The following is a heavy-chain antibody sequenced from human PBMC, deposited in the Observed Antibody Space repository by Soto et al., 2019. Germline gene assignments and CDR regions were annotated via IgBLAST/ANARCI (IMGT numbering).Heavy chain of an antibody. Sequence: GSLRLSCAASGFTFSSYTMHWVRQAPGKGLEWVAVISYDGSNKYYADSVKGRFTISRDNSKNTLYLQMNSLRAEDTAVYYCARDRIWYSSGWYLGYWGQGTLVTVSS. J-gene: IGHJ4*02. D-gene: IGHD6-19*01. CDR1: GFTFSSYT. V-gene: IGHV3-30-3*01. CDR2: ISYDGSNK. CDR3: ARDRIWYSSGWYLGY.